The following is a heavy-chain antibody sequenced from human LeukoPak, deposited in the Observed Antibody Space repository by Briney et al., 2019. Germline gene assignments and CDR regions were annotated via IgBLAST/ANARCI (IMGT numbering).Heavy chain of an antibody. CDR1: GFPFSETA. J-gene: IGHJ4*02. D-gene: IGHD6-19*01. CDR2: ISGSGDRT. V-gene: IGHV3-23*01. CDR3: AKAKYSSLSYYFDY. Sequence: PGGSLGLSCAGSGFPFSETAMSWVRQVPGKGLKWVSGISGSGDRTYYADSVKGRFTISRDNSKNTLNLQMNSLRAEDTAVYYCAKAKYSSLSYYFDYWGQGTLVTVSS.